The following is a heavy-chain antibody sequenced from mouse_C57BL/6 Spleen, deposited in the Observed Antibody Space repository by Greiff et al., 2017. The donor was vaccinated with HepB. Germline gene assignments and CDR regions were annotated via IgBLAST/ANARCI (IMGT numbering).Heavy chain of an antibody. CDR1: GYTFTSYW. Sequence: QVQLQQPGAELVRPGSSVKLSCKASGYTFTSYWMDWVKQGPGQGLEWIGNIYPSDSETHYNQKFKDKATLTVDKSSSTAYMQLSSLTSEDSAVYYCASYYYGSSYGYFDVWGTGTTVTVSS. V-gene: IGHV1-61*01. D-gene: IGHD1-1*01. J-gene: IGHJ1*03. CDR3: ASYYYGSSYGYFDV. CDR2: IYPSDSET.